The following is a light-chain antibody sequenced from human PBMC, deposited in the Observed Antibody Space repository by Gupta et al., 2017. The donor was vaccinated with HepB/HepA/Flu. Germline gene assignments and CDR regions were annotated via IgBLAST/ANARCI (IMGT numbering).Light chain of an antibody. CDR2: WAS. CDR3: QQEDSTPIT. Sequence: DIVMTQSPDSLAVSLGERATINCKSSQSVLYSSNNKNYLAWYQQKPGQPPKLLIYWASTRESGVPHRFSGSGSGTDFTLTISSLQAEDVAVYYCQQEDSTPITFGGGTKVEIK. J-gene: IGKJ4*01. V-gene: IGKV4-1*01. CDR1: QSVLYSSNNKNY.